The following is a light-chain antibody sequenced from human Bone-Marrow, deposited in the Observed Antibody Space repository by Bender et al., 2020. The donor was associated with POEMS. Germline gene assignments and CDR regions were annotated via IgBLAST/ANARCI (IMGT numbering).Light chain of an antibody. V-gene: IGLV1-44*01. CDR1: SSNLGSHA. J-gene: IGLJ3*02. Sequence: QSVLTQPPSASGTPGQRVTISCSGSSSNLGSHAVNWYQQLPGTATKLLIYSDDQRPSGVPDRFSGSKSGTSASLAISGLQSEDEAHYSCATWDGTLNGWVFGGGTKLTVL. CDR2: SDD. CDR3: ATWDGTLNGWV.